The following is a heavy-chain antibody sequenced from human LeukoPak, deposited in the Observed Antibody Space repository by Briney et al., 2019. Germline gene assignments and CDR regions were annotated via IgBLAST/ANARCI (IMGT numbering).Heavy chain of an antibody. Sequence: SETLSLTCTVSGGSISSYYWGWIRQPPGKGLEWIGYISYSGSTNYNPSLKSRVIISVDTSKNQFSLKLSSVTAADTAVYYCARRRVGDLTVGSDTWFDPWGQGALVTVSS. J-gene: IGHJ5*02. V-gene: IGHV4-59*01. CDR3: ARRRVGDLTVGSDTWFDP. CDR1: GGSISSYY. D-gene: IGHD2-15*01. CDR2: ISYSGST.